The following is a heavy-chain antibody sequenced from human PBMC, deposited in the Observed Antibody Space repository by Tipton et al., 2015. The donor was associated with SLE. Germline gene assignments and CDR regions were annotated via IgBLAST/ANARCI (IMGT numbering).Heavy chain of an antibody. V-gene: IGHV3-23*01. CDR3: AKDRTGSHYGLDV. Sequence: GSLRLSCVGSGFTFSPYSMTWVRQAPGKGLDWASTISGGGGSLFYADSVKGRFTTSRDNSRNTVYLEMNSLRPEDTALYYCAKDRTGSHYGLDVWGHGTTVIVSS. D-gene: IGHD1-1*01. CDR2: ISGGGGSL. J-gene: IGHJ6*02. CDR1: GFTFSPYS.